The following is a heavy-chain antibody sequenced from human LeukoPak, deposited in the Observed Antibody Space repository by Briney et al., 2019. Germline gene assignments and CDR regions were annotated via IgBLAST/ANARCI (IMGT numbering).Heavy chain of an antibody. D-gene: IGHD1-26*01. Sequence: PGGSLRLSCAASGFTFSSYAMSWVRQALGKGLEWVSAISGSGGSTYYADSVKGRFTISRDNSKNTLYLQMNSLRAEDTAVYYCAKDLGRVGATTLDYWGQGTLVTVSS. CDR3: AKDLGRVGATTLDY. J-gene: IGHJ4*02. V-gene: IGHV3-23*01. CDR2: ISGSGGST. CDR1: GFTFSSYA.